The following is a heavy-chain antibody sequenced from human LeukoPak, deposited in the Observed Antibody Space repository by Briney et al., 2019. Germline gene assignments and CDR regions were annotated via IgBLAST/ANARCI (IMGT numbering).Heavy chain of an antibody. CDR3: ARDRDSSGWFDY. V-gene: IGHV4-59*01. CDR1: GGSISGFY. D-gene: IGHD6-19*01. Sequence: SETLSLTCTVSGGSISGFYWGWIRQPPGKGLEWIGFIYYSGSANYNPSLKSRVTMSVDTSKNLFSLKLSSVTAADTAFYYCARDRDSSGWFDYWGQGTLVTVSS. CDR2: IYYSGSA. J-gene: IGHJ4*02.